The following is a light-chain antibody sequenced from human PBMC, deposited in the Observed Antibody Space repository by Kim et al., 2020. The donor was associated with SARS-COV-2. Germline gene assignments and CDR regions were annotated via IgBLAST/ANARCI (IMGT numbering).Light chain of an antibody. CDR3: NSYTSSTTFYV. V-gene: IGLV2-14*03. CDR2: DVS. J-gene: IGLJ1*01. Sequence: QSALTQPASVSGSPGQSITISCTGTSSDVGGYNYVSWYQQHPGKAPKVLIYDVSKRPSGVSNRFSGSNSDNTASLTISGLQAEDEADYYCNSYTSSTTFYVFGTGTKVTVL. CDR1: SSDVGGYNY.